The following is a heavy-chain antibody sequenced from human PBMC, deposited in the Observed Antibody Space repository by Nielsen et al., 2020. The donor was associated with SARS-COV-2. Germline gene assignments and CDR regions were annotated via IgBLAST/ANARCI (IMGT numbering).Heavy chain of an antibody. CDR2: ISASGSST. CDR3: AKDMALIAVAGTLDY. D-gene: IGHD6-19*01. J-gene: IGHJ4*02. Sequence: GSLRLSCAASGFTFSSYAMSWVRQAPGKGLEWVSAISASGSSTCYGDAVKGRFTISRDNSKNTLYLQMNSLRAEDTAVYYCAKDMALIAVAGTLDYWGQGTLVTVSS. V-gene: IGHV3-23*01. CDR1: GFTFSSYA.